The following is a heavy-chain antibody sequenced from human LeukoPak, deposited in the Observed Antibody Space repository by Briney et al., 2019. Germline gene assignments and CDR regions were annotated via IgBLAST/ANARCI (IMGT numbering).Heavy chain of an antibody. V-gene: IGHV1-18*01. D-gene: IGHD1-26*01. J-gene: IGHJ4*02. CDR2: INAYNGNT. CDR1: GGTFSSYG. CDR3: ARDEGVVGASPFDY. Sequence: ASVKVSCKASGGTFSSYGISWVRQAPGQGLEWMGWINAYNGNTNYAQKLQGRVTMTTDTSTSTAYMELRSLRSDDTAVYYCARDEGVVGASPFDYWGQGTLVTVSS.